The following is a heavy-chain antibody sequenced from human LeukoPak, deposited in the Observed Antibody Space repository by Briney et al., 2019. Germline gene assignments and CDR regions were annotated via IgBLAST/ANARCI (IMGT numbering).Heavy chain of an antibody. CDR1: GGSFSGYY. Sequence: SETLSLTCAVYGGSFSGYYWSWIRQPPGKGLEWIGEINHSGSTNYNPSLKSRVTISVDTSKNQFSLKLSSVTAADTAVYYCARYYPGYCTNGVCYLHYYYGMDVWGQGTTVTVSS. V-gene: IGHV4-34*01. CDR2: INHSGST. CDR3: ARYYPGYCTNGVCYLHYYYGMDV. J-gene: IGHJ6*02. D-gene: IGHD2-8*01.